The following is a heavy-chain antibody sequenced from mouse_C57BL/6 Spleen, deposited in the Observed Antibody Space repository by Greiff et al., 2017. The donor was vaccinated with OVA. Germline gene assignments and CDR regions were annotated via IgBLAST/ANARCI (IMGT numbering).Heavy chain of an antibody. CDR1: GYTFTSYW. Sequence: QVQLQQPGAELVKPGASVKLSCKASGYTFTSYWMHWVKQRPGQGLEWIGMIHPNSGSTNYNEKFKSKATLTVDKSSSTAYMQLSSLTSEDSAVYYCAPYDYEGGVDYWGQGTTLTVSS. D-gene: IGHD2-4*01. CDR2: IHPNSGST. CDR3: APYDYEGGVDY. J-gene: IGHJ2*01. V-gene: IGHV1-64*01.